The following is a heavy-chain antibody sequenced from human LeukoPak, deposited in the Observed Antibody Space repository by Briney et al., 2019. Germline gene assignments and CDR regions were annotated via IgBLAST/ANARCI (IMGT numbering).Heavy chain of an antibody. Sequence: GGSLRLSCAASGFTLSKYDMNWVRQAPGKGLEWVSSISTSSRYIYYKDSVRGRFTISRDDAKNSLYLEMNSLRAEDTAAYYCARADCSSSTCYLRRSWFDPWGQGPLVTVSS. CDR3: ARADCSSSTCYLRRSWFDP. D-gene: IGHD2-2*01. CDR2: ISTSSRYI. J-gene: IGHJ5*02. CDR1: GFTLSKYD. V-gene: IGHV3-21*01.